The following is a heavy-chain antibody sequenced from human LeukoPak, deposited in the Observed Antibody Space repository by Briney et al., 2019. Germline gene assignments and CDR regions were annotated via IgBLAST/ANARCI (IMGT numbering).Heavy chain of an antibody. CDR1: GGSFSGYY. J-gene: IGHJ4*02. CDR2: INHSGST. Sequence: NASETLSLTCAVYGGSFSGYYWSWIRQPPGKGLEWIGEINHSGSTNYNPSLKSRVTISVDTSKNQFSLKLSSVTAADTAVYYCARHDSSGYEYYFDYWGQGTLVTVSS. V-gene: IGHV4-34*01. D-gene: IGHD3-22*01. CDR3: ARHDSSGYEYYFDY.